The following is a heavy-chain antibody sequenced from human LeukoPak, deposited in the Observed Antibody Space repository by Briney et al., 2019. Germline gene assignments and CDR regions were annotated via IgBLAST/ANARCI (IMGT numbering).Heavy chain of an antibody. CDR3: ARVLTAHRRGIWFDL. V-gene: IGHV3-23*01. CDR2: ISGSGGST. Sequence: GGSLRLSCAASGFTFSSHAMSWVRQAPGKGLEWVSAISGSGGSTYYADSVKGRFTISRDSSKNTLYLQMNSLRAEDTAVYYCARVLTAHRRGIWFDLWGQGTLVTVSS. D-gene: IGHD5-18*01. CDR1: GFTFSSHA. J-gene: IGHJ5*02.